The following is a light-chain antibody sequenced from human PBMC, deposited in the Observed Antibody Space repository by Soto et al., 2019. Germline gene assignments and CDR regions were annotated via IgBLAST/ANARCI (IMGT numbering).Light chain of an antibody. CDR1: SNDFGDYNY. J-gene: IGLJ2*01. V-gene: IGLV2-14*03. CDR2: DVT. Sequence: QSALTQPASVSGSPGQSITISCTGTSNDFGDYNYLSWYQHHPGKAPKLIIYDVTSRPSGVSNRFSGSKSGDTASLTISWLQAEDEADYYCNSYTRNSLIFGGGTQLTVL. CDR3: NSYTRNSLI.